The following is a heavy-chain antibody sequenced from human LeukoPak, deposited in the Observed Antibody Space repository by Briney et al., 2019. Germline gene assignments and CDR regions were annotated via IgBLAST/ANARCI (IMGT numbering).Heavy chain of an antibody. CDR2: ISGSGTST. CDR3: AKPSWNPESDWFDP. J-gene: IGHJ5*02. D-gene: IGHD1-1*01. Sequence: GSLRLSCAASGFTFTTSAMNWVRQAGGEGLEWVSGISGSGTSTYYADSVKGRFTISRDNSKSTLYLQMNSLRAEDTAVYYCAKPSWNPESDWFDPWGQGTLVTVSS. V-gene: IGHV3-23*01. CDR1: GFTFTTSA.